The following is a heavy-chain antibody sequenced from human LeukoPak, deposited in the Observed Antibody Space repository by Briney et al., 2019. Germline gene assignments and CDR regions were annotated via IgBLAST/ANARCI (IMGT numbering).Heavy chain of an antibody. D-gene: IGHD2-2*01. V-gene: IGHV3-21*01. CDR1: GFNFFAYT. CDR2: ISSSNRFI. CDR3: AREANDHCSNTCCNMDV. J-gene: IGHJ6*03. Sequence: GGSLRLSCSASGFNFFAYTMNWVRQAPGKGLEFVSSISSSNRFIYYADSLRGRFTISRDNAKNSLYLQINSLSVEDTAAYYCAREANDHCSNTCCNMDVWGTGTTVTVSS.